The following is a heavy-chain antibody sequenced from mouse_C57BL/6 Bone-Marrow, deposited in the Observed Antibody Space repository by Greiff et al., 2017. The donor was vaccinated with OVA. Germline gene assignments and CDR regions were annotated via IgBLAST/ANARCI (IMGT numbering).Heavy chain of an antibody. CDR2: IHPNSGST. V-gene: IGHV1-64*01. D-gene: IGHD2-5*01. J-gene: IGHJ2*01. CDR1: GYTFTSYW. Sequence: VQLQQSGAELVKPGASVKLSCKASGYTFTSYWMHWVKQRPGQGLEWIGMIHPNSGSTNYNEKFKSKATLTVDKSSSTAYMQLSSLTSEDSAVYYCARQGYYSNWLDYWGQGTTLTVSS. CDR3: ARQGYYSNWLDY.